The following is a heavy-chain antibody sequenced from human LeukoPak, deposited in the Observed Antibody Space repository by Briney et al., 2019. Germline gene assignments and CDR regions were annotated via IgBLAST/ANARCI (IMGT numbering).Heavy chain of an antibody. Sequence: GGSLRLSCAASGFSFSGYAMHWVRQAPGRGLEWVARLAHDETNKQYGDSVKGRFTISRDNSNNILFLQMNTLRGEDTAVYFCARDGWVGSSGSSLDLWGQGTLVTVSS. CDR2: LAHDETNK. CDR1: GFSFSGYA. V-gene: IGHV3-30-3*01. D-gene: IGHD6-19*01. CDR3: ARDGWVGSSGSSLDL. J-gene: IGHJ5*02.